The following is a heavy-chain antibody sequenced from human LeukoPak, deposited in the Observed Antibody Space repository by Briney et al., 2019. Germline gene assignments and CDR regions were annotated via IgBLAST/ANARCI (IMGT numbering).Heavy chain of an antibody. V-gene: IGHV4-59*08. Sequence: SETLSPTCTVSGGSISSYYWSWIRQPPGKGLEWIGYIYYSGSTNYNPSLKSRVTISVDTSKNQFSLKLSSVTAADTAVYYCARHGALGYCSSTSCPNWFDPWGQGTLVTVSS. CDR2: IYYSGST. D-gene: IGHD2-2*01. J-gene: IGHJ5*02. CDR1: GGSISSYY. CDR3: ARHGALGYCSSTSCPNWFDP.